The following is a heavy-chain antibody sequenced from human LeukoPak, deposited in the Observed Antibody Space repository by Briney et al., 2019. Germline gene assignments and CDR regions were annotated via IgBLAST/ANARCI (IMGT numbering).Heavy chain of an antibody. CDR2: ISAYNGNT. CDR3: ARVGGLYCSSTSCYTDGGTLDY. D-gene: IGHD2-2*02. Sequence: ASVKVSCKASGYTFTSYGISWVRQAPGQGLEWMGWISAYNGNTNYAQKLQGRVTMTTDTSTSTAYMELRSLRSDDTAVYYCARVGGLYCSSTSCYTDGGTLDYWGQGTLVTVSS. V-gene: IGHV1-18*01. J-gene: IGHJ4*02. CDR1: GYTFTSYG.